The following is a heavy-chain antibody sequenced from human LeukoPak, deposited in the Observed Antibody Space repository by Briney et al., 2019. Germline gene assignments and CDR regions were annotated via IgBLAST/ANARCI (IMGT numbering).Heavy chain of an antibody. J-gene: IGHJ4*02. Sequence: ASVKVSCKTSGYIFSGYYMHWVRQAPGQGLEWMGCINPSSGGTNYTQKFQGRVTMTRDTSISTAYMEPSRLRSDDTAVYYCARGARMYYYDSSGYNDYWGQGTLVTVSS. CDR2: INPSSGGT. D-gene: IGHD3-22*01. V-gene: IGHV1-2*02. CDR3: ARGARMYYYDSSGYNDY. CDR1: GYIFSGYY.